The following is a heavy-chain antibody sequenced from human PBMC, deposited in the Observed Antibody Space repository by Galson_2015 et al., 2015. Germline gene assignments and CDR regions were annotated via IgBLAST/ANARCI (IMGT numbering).Heavy chain of an antibody. CDR1: GYTFTSYA. V-gene: IGHV1-3*04. D-gene: IGHD5-18*01. CDR3: ARSRVDTDAGYFWHFDL. CDR2: INTGNGNT. Sequence: VKVSCKASGYTFTSYAIHWVRQAPGQRLEWMGWINTGNGNTEYSQKFQGRVTITRDTYASTAYLELSSLRSEDTAVYYCARSRVDTDAGYFWHFDLWGRGTLVAASS. J-gene: IGHJ2*01.